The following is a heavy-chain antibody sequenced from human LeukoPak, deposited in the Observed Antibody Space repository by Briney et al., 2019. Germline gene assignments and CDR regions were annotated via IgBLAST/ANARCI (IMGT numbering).Heavy chain of an antibody. V-gene: IGHV4-59*01. CDR1: GGSISSYY. CDR3: ARSGLDSRYYFGMDV. CDR2: IYYSGST. Sequence: SETLSLTCTVSGGSISSYYWSWIRQPPAGGLEWIGYIYYSGSTNYNPSLKRRVTISLDTSKSQFSLTLRSVTGADTAVYYCARSGLDSRYYFGMDVWGQGTTVTVSS. J-gene: IGHJ6*02. D-gene: IGHD5-12*01.